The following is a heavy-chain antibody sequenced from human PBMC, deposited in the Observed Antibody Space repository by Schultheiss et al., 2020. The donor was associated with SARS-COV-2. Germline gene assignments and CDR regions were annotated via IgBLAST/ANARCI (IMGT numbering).Heavy chain of an antibody. CDR2: IYHSGST. J-gene: IGHJ4*02. CDR1: GGSISSSNW. V-gene: IGHV4-4*02. Sequence: SETLSLTCAVSGGSISSSNWWSWVRQPPGKGLEWIGEIYHSGSTNYNPSLKSRVTISVDTSKNQFSLKLSSVTAADTAVYYCARVAAAHVYCSGGSCYNTCFDYWGQGTLVTVSS. D-gene: IGHD2-15*01. CDR3: ARVAAAHVYCSGGSCYNTCFDY.